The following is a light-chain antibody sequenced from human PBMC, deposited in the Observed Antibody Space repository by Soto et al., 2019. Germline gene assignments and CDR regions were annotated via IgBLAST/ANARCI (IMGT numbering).Light chain of an antibody. CDR3: TSYISTITV. V-gene: IGLV2-14*03. J-gene: IGLJ1*01. Sequence: QSALTQPASVSGSPGQSITISCTGTTSGLGAYVSWYQHHPGKAPKLMIYDVTYRPSGVSNRFSGSKSGNTASLTISGLQAEDEADYYCTSYISTITVFGTGTKLTVL. CDR1: TSGLGAY. CDR2: DVT.